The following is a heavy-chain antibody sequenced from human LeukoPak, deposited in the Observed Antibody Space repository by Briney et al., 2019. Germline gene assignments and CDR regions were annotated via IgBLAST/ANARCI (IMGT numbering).Heavy chain of an antibody. D-gene: IGHD3-22*01. Sequence: SETLSLTCTVSGVSISSYYWSWIRQPPGKGLEWIGYISNSGSTNYNPSLKSRVTISVDTSKNQFSLKLSSVTAADTAVYYCARMYYDSSGYFYGAYGAFDIWGQGTMVTVSS. CDR3: ARMYYDSSGYFYGAYGAFDI. CDR2: ISNSGST. CDR1: GVSISSYY. V-gene: IGHV4-59*01. J-gene: IGHJ3*02.